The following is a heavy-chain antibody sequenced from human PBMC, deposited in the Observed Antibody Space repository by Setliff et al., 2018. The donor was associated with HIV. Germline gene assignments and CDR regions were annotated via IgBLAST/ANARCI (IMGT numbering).Heavy chain of an antibody. V-gene: IGHV1-2*02. CDR1: GYTFTDYY. Sequence: GASVKVSCKASGYTFTDYYIHWVRQAPGQGPEWMGWIYPNTGGTNYAQKFQGRVTMTRDTSISTAYMELSRLSSDDTAVYYCARADYGDHLDYWGQGILVTVSS. J-gene: IGHJ4*02. CDR3: ARADYGDHLDY. D-gene: IGHD4-17*01. CDR2: IYPNTGGT.